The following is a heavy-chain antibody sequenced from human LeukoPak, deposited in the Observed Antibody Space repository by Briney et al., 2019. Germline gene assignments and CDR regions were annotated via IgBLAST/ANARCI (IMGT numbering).Heavy chain of an antibody. CDR1: GYTFTSYD. V-gene: IGHV1-8*01. Sequence: GASVKVSCKASGYTFTSYDINWVRQATGQGLEWMGWMNPNSGNTGYAQKFQGRVTMTRNTSISTAYMELSSLRSEDTAVYYCARSSALYSGSYKEFDYWGQGTLVTVSS. CDR3: ARSSALYSGSYKEFDY. J-gene: IGHJ4*02. CDR2: MNPNSGNT. D-gene: IGHD1-26*01.